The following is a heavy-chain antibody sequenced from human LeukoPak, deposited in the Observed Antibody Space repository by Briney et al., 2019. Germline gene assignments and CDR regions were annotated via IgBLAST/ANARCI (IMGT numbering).Heavy chain of an antibody. CDR1: GSSFRSST. CDR2: IIPIFGAP. J-gene: IGHJ5*02. CDR3: ARGRLQVALSSGHLKWLDP. D-gene: IGHD3-22*01. Sequence: SVKVSCKASGSSFRSSTFAWVRQAPGRGLEWMGGIIPIFGAPNYALEFRGRATITTDESTSTVYMELSSLRSEDTAMYYCARGRLQVALSSGHLKWLDPWGQGSLVTVSS. V-gene: IGHV1-69*05.